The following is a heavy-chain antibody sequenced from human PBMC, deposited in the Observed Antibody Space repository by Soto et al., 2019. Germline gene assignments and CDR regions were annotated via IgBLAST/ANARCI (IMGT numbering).Heavy chain of an antibody. V-gene: IGHV2-5*02. Sequence: QITLKESGPTLVKPTQTLTLTCTFSGFSLTTSGVGVGWIRPPPGKALEWLALIYWDDEKRYSQSQQSRLTITKDTSKNLVDLTLTNMNPSDSGTDYCAPRLYASSWGAWDLGGLGTRFYVSS. CDR3: APRLYASSWGAWDL. CDR1: GFSLTTSGVG. D-gene: IGHD6-6*01. CDR2: IYWDDEK. J-gene: IGHJ3*01.